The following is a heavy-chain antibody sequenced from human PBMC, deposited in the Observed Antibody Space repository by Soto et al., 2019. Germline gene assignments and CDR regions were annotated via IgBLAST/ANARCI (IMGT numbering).Heavy chain of an antibody. CDR2: IIGSGGST. V-gene: IGHV3-23*01. D-gene: IGHD3-22*01. Sequence: EVQLLESGGGLVQPGGSLRLSCAASGFTFNSYAMSWVRQAPGKGLEWVSTIIGSGGSTYYADSVKGRFSVSRDNSKNTLYMHMNSLRAEDTAVYYCAKDRNYYDRSGYDYWGQGTLVTVSS. CDR1: GFTFNSYA. CDR3: AKDRNYYDRSGYDY. J-gene: IGHJ4*02.